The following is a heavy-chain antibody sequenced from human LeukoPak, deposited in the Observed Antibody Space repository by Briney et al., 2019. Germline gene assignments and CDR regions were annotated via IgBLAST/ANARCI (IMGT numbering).Heavy chain of an antibody. Sequence: PGGSLRLSCVASGFTFSSYAMSWVRQAPGKGLEWVSAISGSGGSTYYADSVKGRFTISRDNSKNTLYLQMNSLRAEDTAVYYCAKAGAVVVVAAKYFDYWGQGTLVTVSS. CDR2: ISGSGGST. J-gene: IGHJ4*02. D-gene: IGHD2-15*01. V-gene: IGHV3-23*01. CDR1: GFTFSSYA. CDR3: AKAGAVVVVAAKYFDY.